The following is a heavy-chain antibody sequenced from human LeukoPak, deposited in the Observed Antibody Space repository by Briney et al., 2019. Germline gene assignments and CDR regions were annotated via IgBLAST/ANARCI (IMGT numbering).Heavy chain of an antibody. CDR2: IIPIFGTA. D-gene: IGHD3-10*01. V-gene: IGHV1-69*05. J-gene: IGHJ6*03. Sequence: SVKVSCKASGGTFSSYAISWVRQAPGQGLEWMGGIIPIFGTANYAQKFQGRVKNTTDESTSTACMELSSLRSEDTAVYYCARGSWITDYYYYMDVWGKGTTVTVSS. CDR3: ARGSWITDYYYYMDV. CDR1: GGTFSSYA.